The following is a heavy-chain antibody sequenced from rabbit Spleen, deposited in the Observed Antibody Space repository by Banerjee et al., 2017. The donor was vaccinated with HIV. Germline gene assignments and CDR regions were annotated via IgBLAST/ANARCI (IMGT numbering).Heavy chain of an antibody. V-gene: IGHV1S45*01. CDR3: ARDLAGAIGWNFYL. CDR2: IYAGSSGST. Sequence: QEQLVESGGGLVKPEGSLKLSCTASGFSFSNKAVMCWVRQAPGKGLEWIACIYAGSSGSTYYASWAKGRFTISKTSSTTVTLQMTSLTAADTATYFCARDLAGAIGWNFYLWGPGTLVTVS. CDR1: GFSFSNKAV. D-gene: IGHD4-1*01. J-gene: IGHJ4*01.